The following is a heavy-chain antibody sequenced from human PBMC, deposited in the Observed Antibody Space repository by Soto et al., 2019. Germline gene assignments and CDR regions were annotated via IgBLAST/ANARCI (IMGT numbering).Heavy chain of an antibody. CDR2: IDPSDSYT. CDR3: ARHRSDSREAFDI. CDR1: GYSCTSYW. V-gene: IGHV5-10-1*01. D-gene: IGHD3-22*01. Sequence: PVESLKISCQGPGYSCTSYWISWVRQMPGKGLEWMGRIDPSDSYTNYSPSFQGHVTISADKSISTAYLQWSSLKASDTAMYYCARHRSDSREAFDIWGQGTMVTVSS. J-gene: IGHJ3*02.